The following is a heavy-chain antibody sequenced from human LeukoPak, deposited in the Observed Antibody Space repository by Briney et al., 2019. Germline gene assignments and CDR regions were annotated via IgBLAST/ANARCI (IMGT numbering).Heavy chain of an antibody. D-gene: IGHD5-18*01. J-gene: IGHJ4*02. CDR1: GFTFSGSE. V-gene: IGHV3-48*03. CDR2: ISGSGGTI. Sequence: GGSLRLSCAASGFTFSGSEMNWVRQAPGKGLEWVSYISGSGGTIYSADSVKGRFTISRDNAKNSLYLQMNSLRAEDTAVYYCARDSWIQVWTQIDYWGQGTLVTVSS. CDR3: ARDSWIQVWTQIDY.